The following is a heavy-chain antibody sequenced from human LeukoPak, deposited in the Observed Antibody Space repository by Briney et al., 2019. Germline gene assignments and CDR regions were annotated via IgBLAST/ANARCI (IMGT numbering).Heavy chain of an antibody. Sequence: PGGSLRLSCAASGFTFSSYWMHWVRQAPGKGLVWVSRISSEGTSTSYADSVKGRFTISRDNAKNTLYLQMNSLRAEDTAVYYCAGGYRYFHHWGQGTLVTVSS. D-gene: IGHD1-1*01. V-gene: IGHV3-74*01. CDR3: AGGYRYFHH. J-gene: IGHJ1*01. CDR1: GFTFSSYW. CDR2: ISSEGTST.